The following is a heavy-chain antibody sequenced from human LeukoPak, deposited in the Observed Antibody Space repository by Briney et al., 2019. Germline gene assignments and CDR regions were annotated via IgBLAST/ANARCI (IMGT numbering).Heavy chain of an antibody. CDR3: ARGEPIAARSLDY. J-gene: IGHJ4*02. D-gene: IGHD6-6*01. V-gene: IGHV1-69*13. CDR2: IIPIFGTA. Sequence: GASVKVSXKASGGTFSSYAISWVRQAPGQGLEWMGGIIPIFGTANYAQKFQGRVTITADESTSTAYMELSSLRSEDTAVYYCARGEPIAARSLDYWGQGTLVTVSS. CDR1: GGTFSSYA.